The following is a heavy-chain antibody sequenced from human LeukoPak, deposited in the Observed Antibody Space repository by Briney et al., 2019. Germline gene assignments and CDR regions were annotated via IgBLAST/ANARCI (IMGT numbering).Heavy chain of an antibody. CDR1: GYTFTSYG. CDR3: VVVAALRYFDY. CDR2: ISAYNGNT. V-gene: IGHV1-18*01. D-gene: IGHD2-15*01. J-gene: IGHJ4*02. Sequence: GASVKVSCKASGYTFTSYGISWVRQAPGQGLEWMGWISAYNGNTNYAQKLQGRVTMTTDTSTSTAYMELRSLRSDDTAVYYCVVVAALRYFDYWGQGTLVTVSS.